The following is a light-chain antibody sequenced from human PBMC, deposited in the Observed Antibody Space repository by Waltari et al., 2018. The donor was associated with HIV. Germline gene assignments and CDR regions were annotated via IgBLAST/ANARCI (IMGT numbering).Light chain of an antibody. V-gene: IGKV3-11*01. CDR3: QQRSSWPPGL. Sequence: IVLTQSPATLSVSPGETAPLPCNANDSSSIHLAWYQHRPGQAPRLFIYDSSTRATGVPPRFSGSGSGTDFSLTISSLQPEDYAVYYCQQRSSWPPGLFGQGTRL. CDR2: DSS. CDR1: DSSSIH. J-gene: IGKJ5*01.